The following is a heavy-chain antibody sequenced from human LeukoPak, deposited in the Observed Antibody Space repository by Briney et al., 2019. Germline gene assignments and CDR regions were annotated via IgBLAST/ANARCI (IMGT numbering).Heavy chain of an antibody. V-gene: IGHV3-66*01. CDR3: ARDSHGSGIYY. CDR2: NTSGGST. D-gene: IGHD3-10*01. CDR1: GFTFSSNY. J-gene: IGHJ4*02. Sequence: GGSLRLSCAASGFTFSSNYMSWVRQAPGRGLEWISVNTSGGSTYYADSGKGRLTISRDNSNSTLYHQMNSLSAEDTAVYDCARDSHGSGIYYWGQGTLVTVSS.